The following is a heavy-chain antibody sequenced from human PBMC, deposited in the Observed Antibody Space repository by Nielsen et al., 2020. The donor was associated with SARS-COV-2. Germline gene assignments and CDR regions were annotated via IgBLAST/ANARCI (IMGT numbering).Heavy chain of an antibody. Sequence: SETLSLTCAVYGGSFSDYDWSWIRQPPGKGLEWIGEINHSGGTNYNPSLKSRVTISVDTSKNQFSLKLSSVTAADTAVYYCAREREKGGILLHYYYGMDVWGQGTTVTVSS. CDR2: INHSGGT. D-gene: IGHD1-26*01. CDR3: AREREKGGILLHYYYGMDV. J-gene: IGHJ6*02. V-gene: IGHV4-34*09. CDR1: GGSFSDYD.